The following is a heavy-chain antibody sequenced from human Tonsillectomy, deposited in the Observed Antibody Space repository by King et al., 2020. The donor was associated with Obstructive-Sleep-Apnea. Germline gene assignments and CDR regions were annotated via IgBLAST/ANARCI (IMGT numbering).Heavy chain of an antibody. Sequence: VQLVESGAEVKKPGASVKVSCKASGYTFTGYYMHWVRQAPGQGLEWMGWINPNSGVTTYAQKFQGRVTMTRDTSISTAYMELSCLRSDDTAVYYCATVAVSTAIFYFDYWGQGTLVTVSS. D-gene: IGHD3-3*01. CDR1: GYTFTGYY. CDR3: ATVAVSTAIFYFDY. V-gene: IGHV1-2*02. J-gene: IGHJ4*02. CDR2: INPNSGVT.